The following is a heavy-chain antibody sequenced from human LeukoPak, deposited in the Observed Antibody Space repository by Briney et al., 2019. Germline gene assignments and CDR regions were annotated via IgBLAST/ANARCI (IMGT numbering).Heavy chain of an antibody. J-gene: IGHJ4*02. Sequence: GASVKVSCKASGYTFTSYDINWVRQATGQGLEWMGWMNPNSGNTGYAQKFQGRVTMTRNTSIITAYMELSSLRSEDTAVYYCARASGDSSGYYYVYWGQGTLVTVSS. CDR1: GYTFTSYD. CDR3: ARASGDSSGYYYVY. D-gene: IGHD3-22*01. V-gene: IGHV1-8*01. CDR2: MNPNSGNT.